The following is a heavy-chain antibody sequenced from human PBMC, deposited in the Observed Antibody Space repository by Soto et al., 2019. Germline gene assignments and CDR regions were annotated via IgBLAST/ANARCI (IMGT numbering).Heavy chain of an antibody. J-gene: IGHJ4*02. Sequence: SGPTLVNPTQTLTLTCTFSGFSLSTSGVGVGWIRQPPGKALEWLGIIYWDDDKRYRPSLKSRLTITKDTFKTQLVLTMTNMDPVDTATYYCAHLPWKQLWPRAPVVYWGQGTPVTVSS. CDR2: IYWDDDK. D-gene: IGHD5-18*01. V-gene: IGHV2-5*02. CDR3: AHLPWKQLWPRAPVVY. CDR1: GFSLSTSGVG.